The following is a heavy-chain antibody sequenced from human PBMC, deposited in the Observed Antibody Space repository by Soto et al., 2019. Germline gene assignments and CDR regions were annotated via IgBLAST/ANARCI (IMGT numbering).Heavy chain of an antibody. Sequence: QVQLQQWGAGLLKPSETLSLTCAVYGGSFSGYYWSWIRQPPGKGLEWIGEINHSGSTNYNPSLKSRVTISVDTSKNQFSLKLSSVTAADTAVYYCARGRYYYDSSGYYFSKPYYFDYWGQGTLVTVSS. CDR3: ARGRYYYDSSGYYFSKPYYFDY. CDR1: GGSFSGYY. CDR2: INHSGST. D-gene: IGHD3-22*01. V-gene: IGHV4-34*01. J-gene: IGHJ4*02.